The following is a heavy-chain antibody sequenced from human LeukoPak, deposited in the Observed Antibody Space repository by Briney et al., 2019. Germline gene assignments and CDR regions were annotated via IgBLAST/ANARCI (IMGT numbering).Heavy chain of an antibody. J-gene: IGHJ4*02. V-gene: IGHV4-39*07. CDR1: GGSISSSSYY. CDR3: ARGRGLFRFDY. D-gene: IGHD3-10*01. Sequence: SGTLSLTCTVSGGSISSSSYYWGWIRQPPGKGLEWIGSIYYSGSTYYNPSLKSRVSMSVDTSKNQFSLKLSSVTAADTAVYYCARGRGLFRFDYWGQGTLVTVSS. CDR2: IYYSGST.